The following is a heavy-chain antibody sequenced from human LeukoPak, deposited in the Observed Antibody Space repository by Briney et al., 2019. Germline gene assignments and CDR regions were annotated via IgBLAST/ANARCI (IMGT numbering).Heavy chain of an antibody. D-gene: IGHD5-24*01. CDR1: GFIFNTYS. J-gene: IGHJ4*02. Sequence: GGSLRLSCAASGFIFNTYSMNWVRQAPGKGLEWVSYIRGDSSATYYADSVKGRFTTSRDNAQNSLYLQMNSLRAEDTAVYYCARDVEGRWLQLWGQGTLVTVSS. CDR2: IRGDSSAT. V-gene: IGHV3-48*01. CDR3: ARDVEGRWLQL.